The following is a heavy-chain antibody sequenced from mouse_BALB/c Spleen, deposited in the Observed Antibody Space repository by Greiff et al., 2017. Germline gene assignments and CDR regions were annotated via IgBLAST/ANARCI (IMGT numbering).Heavy chain of an antibody. V-gene: IGHV2-9*02. CDR1: GFSLTSYG. J-gene: IGHJ3*01. CDR2: IWAGGST. Sequence: QVQLKESGPGLVAPSQSLSITCTVSGFSLTSYGVHWVRQPPGKGLEWLGVIWAGGSTNYNSALMSRLSISKDNSKSQVFLKMNSLQTDDTAMYYCARGGETGVAWFAYWGQGTLVTVSA. D-gene: IGHD1-1*01. CDR3: ARGGETGVAWFAY.